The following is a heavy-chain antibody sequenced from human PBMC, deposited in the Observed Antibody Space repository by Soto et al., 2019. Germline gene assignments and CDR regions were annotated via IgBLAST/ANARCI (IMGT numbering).Heavy chain of an antibody. CDR3: AREGFCYGYGYYYYNGIDV. Sequence: HPGGSLRLSCAASEFTFSSYWMHWVRQAPGKGLVWVSRINSDGSSTNYADSVKGRFTISRDNAKNTLYLQIDSLRAEDTAVYYCAREGFCYGYGYYYYNGIDVWGQGTTVTVSS. J-gene: IGHJ6*02. D-gene: IGHD5-18*01. V-gene: IGHV3-74*01. CDR2: INSDGSST. CDR1: EFTFSSYW.